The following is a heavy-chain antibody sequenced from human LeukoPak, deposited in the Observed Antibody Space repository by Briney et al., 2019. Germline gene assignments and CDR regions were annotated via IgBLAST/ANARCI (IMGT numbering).Heavy chain of an antibody. V-gene: IGHV1-2*02. CDR2: INPNSGGT. CDR3: ARAGGYCSSTSCYKINWFDP. Sequence: ASVKVSCKASGYTFTGYYMHWVRQAPGQGLEWMGWINPNSGGTNYAQKFQGRVTMTRDTSISTAYMELSRLRSDDTAVYYCARAGGYCSSTSCYKINWFDPWGQGTLVTVSS. D-gene: IGHD2-2*02. J-gene: IGHJ5*02. CDR1: GYTFTGYY.